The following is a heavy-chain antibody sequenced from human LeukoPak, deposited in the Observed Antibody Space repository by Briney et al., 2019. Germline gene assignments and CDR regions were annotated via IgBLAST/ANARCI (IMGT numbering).Heavy chain of an antibody. CDR3: ARSHIVVVTAKDY. CDR2: ISSSSSTI. CDR1: GFTFSSYS. V-gene: IGHV3-48*01. D-gene: IGHD2-21*02. J-gene: IGHJ4*02. Sequence: PGGSLRLSCAASGFTFSSYSMNWVRQAPGKGLEWVSYISSSSSTIYYADSVKGRFTISRDNAKNSLYLQMNSLRAEDTAVYYCARSHIVVVTAKDYWGQGTLVTVSS.